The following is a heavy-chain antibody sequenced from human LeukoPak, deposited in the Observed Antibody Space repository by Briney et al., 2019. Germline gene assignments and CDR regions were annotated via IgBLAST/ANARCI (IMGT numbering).Heavy chain of an antibody. D-gene: IGHD3-22*01. V-gene: IGHV1-69*13. CDR1: GYTFTGYY. J-gene: IGHJ4*02. CDR2: IIPIFGTA. CDR3: ARNYYDSSGYYYPDY. Sequence: ASVKLSCKASGYTFTGYYMHWVRQAPGQGLEWMGGIIPIFGTANYAQKFQGRVTITADESTSTAYMELSSLRSEDTAVYYCARNYYDSSGYYYPDYWGQGTLVTVSS.